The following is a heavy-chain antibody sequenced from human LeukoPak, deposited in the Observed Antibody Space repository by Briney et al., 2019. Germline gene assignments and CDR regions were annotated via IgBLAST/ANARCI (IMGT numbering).Heavy chain of an antibody. CDR3: AREDLGDYPLGY. CDR2: INPNSGGT. J-gene: IGHJ4*02. CDR1: GYTFTGYY. D-gene: IGHD4-17*01. V-gene: IGHV1-2*06. Sequence: ASVKVSCKASGYTFTGYYMHWVRQAPGQGLEWMGRINPNSGGTNYAQKFQGRVTMTRDTSISTAYMELSRLRSDDTAVYYCAREDLGDYPLGYWGQGTLVTVSS.